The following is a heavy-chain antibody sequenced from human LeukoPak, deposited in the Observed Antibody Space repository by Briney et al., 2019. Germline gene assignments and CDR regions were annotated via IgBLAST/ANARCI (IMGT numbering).Heavy chain of an antibody. CDR1: GFTFTTYT. CDR3: AREYWGVDY. V-gene: IGHV3-7*01. J-gene: IGHJ4*02. Sequence: GGSLRLSCAASGFTFTTYTMTWVRQAPGKGLEWVANIKKDGNEQNYVDSVEGRFTISKDNAKTSIYLQMNSLRVEDTAVYYCAREYWGVDYWGQGTLVTVSS. D-gene: IGHD2-8*02. CDR2: IKKDGNEQ.